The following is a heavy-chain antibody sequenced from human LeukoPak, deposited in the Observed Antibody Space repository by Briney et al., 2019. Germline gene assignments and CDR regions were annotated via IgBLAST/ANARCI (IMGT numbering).Heavy chain of an antibody. V-gene: IGHV4-39*01. Sequence: PSETLSLTCSVSGGSISSSGYYWGWIRQPPEKGLEWIGSFYYSGSTYYNPSLKSRVTILVDTSKNQFSLKLSSVTAADTAVYYCARMVVVITPGYFDYWGQGMLVTVSS. CDR3: ARMVVVITPGYFDY. CDR2: FYYSGST. J-gene: IGHJ4*02. D-gene: IGHD3-22*01. CDR1: GGSISSSGYY.